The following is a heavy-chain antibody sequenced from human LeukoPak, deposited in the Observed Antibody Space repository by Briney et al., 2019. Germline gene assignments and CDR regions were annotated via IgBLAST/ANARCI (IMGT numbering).Heavy chain of an antibody. Sequence: GGSLRLACAVSGITLSNYGMSWVRQAPGKGLEWVAGISDSGGRTNYADSVKGRFTISRDNPKNTLYLQMNSLRAEDTAVYFCAKRGVVIRVILVGFHKEAYYFDSWGQGALVTVSS. V-gene: IGHV3-23*01. D-gene: IGHD3-22*01. CDR2: ISDSGGRT. CDR3: AKRGVVIRVILVGFHKEAYYFDS. J-gene: IGHJ4*02. CDR1: GITLSNYG.